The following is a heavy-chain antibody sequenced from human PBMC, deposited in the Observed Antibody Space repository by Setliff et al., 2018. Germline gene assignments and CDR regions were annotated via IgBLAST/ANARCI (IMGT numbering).Heavy chain of an antibody. J-gene: IGHJ6*02. V-gene: IGHV4-59*01. Sequence: PSETLSLTCTVSNGSINDYFWTWIRQPPGKGLEWIGYISNSGITKYNPALKGRVSISLDTSNNQFSLRLSSVTAADTALYYCARDTRIGDYYYYYGMDVWGQGTTVTVS. CDR3: ARDTRIGDYYYYYGMDV. D-gene: IGHD2-15*01. CDR1: NGSINDYF. CDR2: ISNSGIT.